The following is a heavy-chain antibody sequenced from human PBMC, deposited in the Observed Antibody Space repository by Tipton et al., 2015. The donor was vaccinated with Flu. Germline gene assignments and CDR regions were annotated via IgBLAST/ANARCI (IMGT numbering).Heavy chain of an antibody. CDR3: VRIKDGYTLSNFVY. CDR1: GASLRSSSYY. J-gene: IGHJ4*02. CDR2: FYYDVGT. V-gene: IGHV4-39*07. D-gene: IGHD5-24*01. Sequence: TLSLTCTVSGASLRSSSYYWGWIRQPQGKGLEWIGSFYYDVGTYYNPSLNSRVTITVDESKNQFSLRLTSVTAADTAVYYCVRIKDGYTLSNFVYWGQGTLVTVSS.